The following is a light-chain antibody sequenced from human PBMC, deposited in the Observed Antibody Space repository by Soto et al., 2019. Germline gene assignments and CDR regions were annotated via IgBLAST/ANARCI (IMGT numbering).Light chain of an antibody. CDR2: ATS. CDR1: QTISNY. CDR3: QQSYSTPLT. J-gene: IGKJ4*01. V-gene: IGKV1-39*01. Sequence: DIQMTQSPSSLSASVGDRVTITCRASQTISNYLNWYRQKPGKAPKLLIYATSSLQSGVPSRFSGSESGTDFTLTISSLQPEDFATYYCQQSYSTPLTFGGGTKVGIK.